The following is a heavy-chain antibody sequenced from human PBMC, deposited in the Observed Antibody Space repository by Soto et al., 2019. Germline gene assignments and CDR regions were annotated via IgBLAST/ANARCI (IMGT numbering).Heavy chain of an antibody. Sequence: QVQLVQSGTEVKEPGASVKVSCKTSGYTLADYYMHWVRQAPGQGLEWMGFISPDGGWTPRAQKFQDRLTVTRDTSAGTVYMELSSLRSEDTAVYYCAREGAAAAKMFDFWGLGTLVSVSS. CDR3: AREGAAAAKMFDF. CDR1: GYTLADYY. D-gene: IGHD6-25*01. CDR2: ISPDGGWT. V-gene: IGHV1-46*01. J-gene: IGHJ4*02.